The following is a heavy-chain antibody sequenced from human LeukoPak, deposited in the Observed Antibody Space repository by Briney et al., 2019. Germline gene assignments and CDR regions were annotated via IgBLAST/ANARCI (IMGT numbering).Heavy chain of an antibody. CDR1: GFTFSSYG. CDR2: IWYDGSNK. D-gene: IGHD4-11*01. CDR3: ARGDYKNWFDP. J-gene: IGHJ5*02. Sequence: PGGSLRLSCAASGFTFSSYGMHWVRQAPGKGLEWVAVIWYDGSNKYYADSVKGRFTISRDNSKNTLYLQMSSLRAEDTAVYYCARGDYKNWFDPWGQGTLVTVSS. V-gene: IGHV3-33*01.